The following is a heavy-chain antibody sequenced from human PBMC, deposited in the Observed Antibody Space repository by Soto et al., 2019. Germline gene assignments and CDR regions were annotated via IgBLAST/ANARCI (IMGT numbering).Heavy chain of an antibody. CDR2: IGTAGDT. V-gene: IGHV3-13*01. Sequence: GGSLRLSCAASGFTFSSYDMHWVRQATGKGLEWVSAIGTAGDTYYPGSVKGRFTISRDNAKNTLYLQMNSLRVEDTAVYYCARDRPGDEGDGFDIWGHGTMVTVSS. CDR1: GFTFSSYD. CDR3: ARDRPGDEGDGFDI. D-gene: IGHD3-10*01. J-gene: IGHJ3*02.